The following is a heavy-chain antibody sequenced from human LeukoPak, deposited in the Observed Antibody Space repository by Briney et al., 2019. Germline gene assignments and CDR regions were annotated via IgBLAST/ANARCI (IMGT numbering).Heavy chain of an antibody. Sequence: GGSLRLSCAASGLTFSSYAMSWVRQAPGKGLEWVSAISGSGGSTYYADSVKGRFTISRDNSKNTLYLQMNSLRAEDTAVYYCAKVYDSSGYLFDYWGQGTLVTASS. CDR1: GLTFSSYA. D-gene: IGHD3-22*01. CDR2: ISGSGGST. V-gene: IGHV3-23*01. J-gene: IGHJ4*02. CDR3: AKVYDSSGYLFDY.